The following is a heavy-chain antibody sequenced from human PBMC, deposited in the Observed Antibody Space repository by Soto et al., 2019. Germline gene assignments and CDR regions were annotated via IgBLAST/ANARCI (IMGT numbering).Heavy chain of an antibody. CDR2: IRSKAYGGTT. J-gene: IGHJ6*02. CDR1: GFTFGDYA. CDR3: TRDEFHYYGSGSYYAGMDV. Sequence: PGGSLRLSCTASGFTFGDYAMSWVRQAPGKGLEWVGFIRSKAYGGTTEYAASVKGRFTISRDDSKGIAYLQMNSLKTEDTAVYYCTRDEFHYYGSGSYYAGMDVWGQGTTVTVSS. V-gene: IGHV3-49*04. D-gene: IGHD3-10*01.